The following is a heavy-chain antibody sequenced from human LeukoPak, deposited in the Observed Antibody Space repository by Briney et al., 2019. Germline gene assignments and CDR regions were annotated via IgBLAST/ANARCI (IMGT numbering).Heavy chain of an antibody. J-gene: IGHJ5*02. CDR3: ARGRESSGWGFDP. CDR2: IIPILGIA. Sequence: SVKVSCKASGGTFSSYAISWVRQAPGQGLEWMGRIIPILGIANYAQKFQGRVTITADKSTSTAYMELSSLRSEDTAVYYCARGRESSGWGFDPWGQGTLVTVSS. CDR1: GGTFSSYA. V-gene: IGHV1-69*04. D-gene: IGHD6-25*01.